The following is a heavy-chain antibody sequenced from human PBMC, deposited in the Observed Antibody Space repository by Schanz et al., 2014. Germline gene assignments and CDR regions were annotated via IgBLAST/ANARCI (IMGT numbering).Heavy chain of an antibody. D-gene: IGHD3-10*01. CDR2: ISSGGGST. J-gene: IGHJ3*02. CDR3: AKGRFGELSAFDI. CDR1: GFTFSDYA. Sequence: EVQLVESGGGLIQPGGSLRLSCAASGFTFSDYAMCWVRQAPGKGLEWVSSISSGGGSTYYTDSVKGRFTISRDNSKNTLYLQMNSLRAEDTAVYYCAKGRFGELSAFDIWGQGTMVTVSS. V-gene: IGHV3-23*04.